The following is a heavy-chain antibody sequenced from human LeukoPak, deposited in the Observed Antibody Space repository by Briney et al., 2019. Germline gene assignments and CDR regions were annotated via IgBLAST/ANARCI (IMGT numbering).Heavy chain of an antibody. J-gene: IGHJ4*02. D-gene: IGHD4-23*01. CDR2: INPNSGGT. V-gene: IGHV1-2*02. CDR3: ARAFPIRKTTVVTPQDY. CDR1: GYTFTGYY. Sequence: ASVKVSCKASGYTFTGYYMHWVRQAPGQGLEWMGWINPNSGGTNYAQKFQGRVTMTRDTSISTAYMELSRLRSDDTAVYYCARAFPIRKTTVVTPQDYWGQGTLVTVSS.